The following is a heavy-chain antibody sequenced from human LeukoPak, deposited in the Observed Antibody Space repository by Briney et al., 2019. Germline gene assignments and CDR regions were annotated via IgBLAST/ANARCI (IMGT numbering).Heavy chain of an antibody. CDR2: IYYSGST. J-gene: IGHJ5*02. D-gene: IGHD3-10*01. Sequence: SETLSLTCTVSGGSITSYYWSWIRQPPGKGLEWIGYIYYSGSTNYNPSLKSRVTISVDTSKNQFSLKLSSVAAADTAVYYCARAYYGSGSFGARWFDPWGQGTLVTVSS. CDR1: GGSITSYY. V-gene: IGHV4-59*01. CDR3: ARAYYGSGSFGARWFDP.